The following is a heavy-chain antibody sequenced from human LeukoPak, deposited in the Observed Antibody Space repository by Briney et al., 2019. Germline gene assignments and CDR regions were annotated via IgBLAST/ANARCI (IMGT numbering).Heavy chain of an antibody. D-gene: IGHD2-15*01. Sequence: SETLSLTCAVYGGSFSGYYWSWIRQPPGKGLEWIGEVNHSGSTNYNPSLKSRVTISVDTSKNQFSLKLSSVTAADTAVYYCARGGGYCSGGSFYDDYWGQGTLVTVSS. CDR1: GGSFSGYY. CDR2: VNHSGST. J-gene: IGHJ4*02. CDR3: ARGGGYCSGGSFYDDY. V-gene: IGHV4-34*01.